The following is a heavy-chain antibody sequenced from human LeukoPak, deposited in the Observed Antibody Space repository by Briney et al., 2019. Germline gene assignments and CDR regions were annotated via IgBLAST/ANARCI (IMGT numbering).Heavy chain of an antibody. V-gene: IGHV4-34*01. CDR3: ARGPLVVPAATPFDY. D-gene: IGHD2-2*01. Sequence: PSETLSLTCAVYGGSFSGYYWSWIRQPPGKGLEWIGSIYYSGSTYYNPSLKSRVTISVDTSKNQFSLKLSSVTAADTAVYYCARGPLVVPAATPFDYWGQGTLVTVSS. CDR1: GGSFSGYY. CDR2: IYYSGST. J-gene: IGHJ4*02.